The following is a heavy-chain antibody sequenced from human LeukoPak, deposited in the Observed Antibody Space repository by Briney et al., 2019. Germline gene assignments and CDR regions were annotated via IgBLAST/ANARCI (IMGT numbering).Heavy chain of an antibody. D-gene: IGHD3-22*01. V-gene: IGHV4-34*01. CDR3: ARVSDSSGYSSHIDY. J-gene: IGHJ4*02. Sequence: SETLSLTCAVYGGSFSGYYWSWIRQPPGKGLEWIGEINHSGSTNYNPSLKSRVTISVDTSKNQFSLKLSSVTAADTAVYYCARVSDSSGYSSHIDYWGQGTLVTVSS. CDR1: GGSFSGYY. CDR2: INHSGST.